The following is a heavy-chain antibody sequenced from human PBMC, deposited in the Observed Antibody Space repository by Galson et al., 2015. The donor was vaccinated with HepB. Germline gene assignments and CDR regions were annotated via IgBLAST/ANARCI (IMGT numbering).Heavy chain of an antibody. J-gene: IGHJ6*02. V-gene: IGHV4-34*01. CDR2: INHSGYT. D-gene: IGHD1-14*01. CDR1: GGSYSGYY. Sequence: LSLTCAVYGGSYSGYYWNWLRQPPGKGLEWIGEINHSGYTNYHPSLKSRVTMSIDTSKNQFSLILGSVTAADTAVYYCARGEENPAGRGHTSMDVWGQGTAVTVSS. CDR3: ARGEENPAGRGHTSMDV.